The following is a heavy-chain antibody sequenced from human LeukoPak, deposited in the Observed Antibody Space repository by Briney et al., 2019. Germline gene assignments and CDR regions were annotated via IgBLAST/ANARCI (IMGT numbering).Heavy chain of an antibody. CDR2: ISYDGSNK. CDR3: ARTGIAVAGIDY. V-gene: IGHV3-30-3*01. J-gene: IGHJ4*02. D-gene: IGHD6-19*01. CDR1: GFTFSSYA. Sequence: GGSLRLSCAASGFTFSSYAMHWVRQAPGKGLEWVAVISYDGSNKYYADSVKGRFTISRDNSKNTLYLQMNSLRAEDTAAYYCARTGIAVAGIDYWGQGTLVTVSS.